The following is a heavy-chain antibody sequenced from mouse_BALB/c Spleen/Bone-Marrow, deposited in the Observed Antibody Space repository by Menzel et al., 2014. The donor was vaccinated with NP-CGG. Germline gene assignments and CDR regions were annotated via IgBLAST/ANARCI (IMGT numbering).Heavy chain of an antibody. CDR1: GFTFTDYY. CDR3: ARDRGGLLHDY. D-gene: IGHD1-1*01. V-gene: IGHV7-3*02. J-gene: IGHJ2*01. Sequence: EVMLVESGGGLVQPGGSLRLSCATSGFTFTDYYMSWVRQPPGKALEWLGFIRNKANGYTTEYSASVKGRFTISRDNSQSILYLQMSTLRAEDSATYYCARDRGGLLHDYWGQGTTPTVSS. CDR2: IRNKANGYTT.